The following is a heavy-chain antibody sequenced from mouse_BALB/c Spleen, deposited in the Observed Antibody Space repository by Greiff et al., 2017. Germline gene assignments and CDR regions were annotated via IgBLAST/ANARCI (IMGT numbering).Heavy chain of an antibody. J-gene: IGHJ3*01. Sequence: VQLKQSGPGLVAPSQSLSITCTVSGFSLTSYGVHWVRQPPGKGLEWLGVIWAGGSTNYNSALMSRLSISKDNSKSQVFLKMNSLQTDDTAMYYCARDRGVLWFAYWGQGTLVTVSA. D-gene: IGHD3-3*01. V-gene: IGHV2-9*02. CDR2: IWAGGST. CDR1: GFSLTSYG. CDR3: ARDRGVLWFAY.